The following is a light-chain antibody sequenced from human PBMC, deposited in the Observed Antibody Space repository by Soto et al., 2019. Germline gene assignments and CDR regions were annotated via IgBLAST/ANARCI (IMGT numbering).Light chain of an antibody. CDR2: KAS. V-gene: IGKV1-5*03. J-gene: IGKJ1*01. CDR1: QSISSW. Sequence: DIQMTQSPSTLSASVGDRVTITCRASQSISSWLAWYQQKPGKAPKLLIYKASSLESGVPSRFSGSGSGTEFTLPISSLQPYDFATYYCQQYNSYSKTFGQGTKVEIK. CDR3: QQYNSYSKT.